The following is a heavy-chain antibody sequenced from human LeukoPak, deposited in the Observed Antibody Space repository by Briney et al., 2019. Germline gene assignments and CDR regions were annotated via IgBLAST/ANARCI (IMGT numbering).Heavy chain of an antibody. V-gene: IGHV2-5*02. J-gene: IGHJ4*02. Sequence: ESGPTLVNPTQTLTLTCTFSGFSLSSGGEAVGWIRQPPGEALEWLALVYGDDEKRYSPSLKSRLTVTKDTSKNQVVLTMANMDPVDTATYNCAYKIYTSKWRLFDSWGQGTLVTVSS. CDR2: VYGDDEK. CDR3: AYKIYTSKWRLFDS. CDR1: GFSLSSGGEA. D-gene: IGHD5-12*01.